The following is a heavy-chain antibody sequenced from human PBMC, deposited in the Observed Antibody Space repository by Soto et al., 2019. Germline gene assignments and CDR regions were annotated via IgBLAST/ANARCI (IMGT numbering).Heavy chain of an antibody. CDR3: VRGAGTLIAF. CDR1: GFTFSSYW. J-gene: IGHJ4*02. CDR2: INSDGSTT. D-gene: IGHD3-10*01. V-gene: IGHV3-74*01. Sequence: EVQLAESGGGLIQPGGSLRLSCAASGFTFSSYWMHWVRQAPGKGLVWVSRINSDGSTTNYADSVKGRFTVSRDNAKTTLYLQMDSLRAEDTAVYYCVRGAGTLIAFWGQGPLVTVSS.